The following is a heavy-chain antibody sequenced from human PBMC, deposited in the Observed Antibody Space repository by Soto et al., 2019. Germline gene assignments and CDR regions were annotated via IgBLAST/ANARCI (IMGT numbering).Heavy chain of an antibody. V-gene: IGHV4-39*01. CDR3: VRLNGYCVSTKCRGYYGMDV. Sequence: QLQLQESGPGLVKPSETLSLTCTVSGGSVSSNDYSWGWVRQSPGKGLEWIGAIYSHDDTHYNPSFLSRVTMSVDTSENEFSLRLNSVTAADTAVYYCVRLNGYCVSTKCRGYYGMDVWGQGTTVTVSS. CDR2: IYSHDDT. CDR1: GGSVSSNDYS. D-gene: IGHD2-2*03. J-gene: IGHJ6*02.